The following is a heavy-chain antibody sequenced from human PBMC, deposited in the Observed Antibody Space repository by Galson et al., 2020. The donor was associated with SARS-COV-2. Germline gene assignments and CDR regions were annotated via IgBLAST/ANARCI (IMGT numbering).Heavy chain of an antibody. CDR3: ARAIFGGFDY. CDR1: GDIFISYA. Sequence: ASVKVSCKASGDIFISYAIIWVRQTPGQGLEWMGWISGYNGHKKYAQKFQDRVTMTTDTSTSTAYMELRSLRSDDTAVYYCARAIFGGFDYWGQGTLVTISS. J-gene: IGHJ4*02. CDR2: ISGYNGHK. D-gene: IGHD3-3*01. V-gene: IGHV1-18*04.